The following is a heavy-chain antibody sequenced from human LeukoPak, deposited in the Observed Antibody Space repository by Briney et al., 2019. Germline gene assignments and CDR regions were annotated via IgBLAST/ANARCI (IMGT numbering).Heavy chain of an antibody. J-gene: IGHJ5*02. CDR3: ARGTMEGERRNWFDP. V-gene: IGHV1-69*01. CDR1: GGTFSSYA. CDR2: IIPIFGTA. Sequence: SVKVSCKASGGTFSSYAISWVRQAPGQGLEWMGGIIPIFGTANYAQKFQGRVTITADESTSTAYMELSSLRSEDTVVYYCARGTMEGERRNWFDPWGQGTLVTVSS. D-gene: IGHD1-1*01.